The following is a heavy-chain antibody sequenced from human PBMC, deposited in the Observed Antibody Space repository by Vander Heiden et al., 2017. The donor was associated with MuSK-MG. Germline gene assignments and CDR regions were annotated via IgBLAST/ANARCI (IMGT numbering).Heavy chain of an antibody. J-gene: IGHJ4*02. CDR1: GFTFSSYA. V-gene: IGHV3-23*01. CDR3: AKGRWDQVGYQLLPVDY. CDR2: ISGSGGST. D-gene: IGHD2-2*01. Sequence: EVQLLESGGGLVQPGGSLRLSCAASGFTFSSYAMSWVRQAPGKGLEWVSAISGSGGSTDYADSVKGRFTISRDNSKNTLYLQMNSLRAEDTAVYYCAKGRWDQVGYQLLPVDYWGQGTLVTVSS.